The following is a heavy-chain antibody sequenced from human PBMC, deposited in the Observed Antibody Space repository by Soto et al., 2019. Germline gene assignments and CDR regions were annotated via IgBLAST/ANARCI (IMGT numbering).Heavy chain of an antibody. D-gene: IGHD3-10*01. CDR2: ISFDGGNK. J-gene: IGHJ6*01. Sequence: EGSLRLSCAGSGINYGRRLVRQAPRKGLEWVAVISFDGGNKYHADPVKGRFTISRDNSKNTLYLQMNTLRPEDTAVYYCAKDTRTGVNYSYYGMEGLGQGTRV. CDR1: GINYG. V-gene: IGHV3-30*18. CDR3: AKDTRTGVNYSYYGMEG.